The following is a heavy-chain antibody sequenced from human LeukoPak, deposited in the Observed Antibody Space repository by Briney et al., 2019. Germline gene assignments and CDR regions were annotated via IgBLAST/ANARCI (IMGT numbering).Heavy chain of an antibody. J-gene: IGHJ6*03. CDR1: GFTFSSYS. CDR3: ARDAMEDFWSGYFNYYYYMDV. CDR2: ISSSSSYI. V-gene: IGHV3-21*01. D-gene: IGHD3-3*01. Sequence: GASLRLSCAASGFTFSSYSMNWVRKAPGKGLEWVSSISSSSSYIYYADSVRGRFTISIDNAKNSLYLQMNSLRAEDTAVYYCARDAMEDFWSGYFNYYYYMDVWGKGTTVTVSS.